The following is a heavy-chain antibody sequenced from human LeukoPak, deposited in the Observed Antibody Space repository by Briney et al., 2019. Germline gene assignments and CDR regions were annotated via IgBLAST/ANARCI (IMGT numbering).Heavy chain of an antibody. CDR2: IHHSGTT. D-gene: IGHD3-10*01. CDR1: GGSISTSNW. CDR3: TRGGLTFGGD. J-gene: IGHJ4*02. V-gene: IGHV4-4*02. Sequence: KPSETLSLTCVVSGGSISTSNWWSWVRQPPGKGLEWIGEIHHSGTTNYNPSLKSRVTISVDKSKNQFSLKLTSVTVADTAVYYRTRGGLTFGGDWGQGTLVTVSS.